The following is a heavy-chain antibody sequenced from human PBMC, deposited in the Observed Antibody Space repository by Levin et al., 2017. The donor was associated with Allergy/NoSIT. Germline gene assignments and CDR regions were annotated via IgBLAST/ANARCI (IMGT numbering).Heavy chain of an antibody. D-gene: IGHD2-8*01. CDR3: ARDRACSNGVCSYFDY. CDR2: IYYSGTT. J-gene: IGHJ4*02. Sequence: PLQTLSLTCTVSGDSIRSSSYYWGWIRQPPGMRLEWIGSIYYSGTTYYNPSLKSRVSISVDTSKNQFSLKLSSVTAADRAVYYCARDRACSNGVCSYFDYWGQGSLVTVSS. V-gene: IGHV4-39*07. CDR1: GDSIRSSSYY.